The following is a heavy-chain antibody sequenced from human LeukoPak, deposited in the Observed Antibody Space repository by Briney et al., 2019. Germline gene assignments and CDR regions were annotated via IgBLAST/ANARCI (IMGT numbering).Heavy chain of an antibody. V-gene: IGHV3-33*01. CDR2: IWYDGSNK. Sequence: GGSLRLSCAASGFTFSSYGTHWVRQAPGKGLEWVAVIWYDGSNKYYADSVKGRFTISRDNSKNTLYLQMNSLRAEDTAVYYCARDFIAAAGTNVGYWGQGTLVTVSS. D-gene: IGHD6-13*01. J-gene: IGHJ4*02. CDR3: ARDFIAAAGTNVGY. CDR1: GFTFSSYG.